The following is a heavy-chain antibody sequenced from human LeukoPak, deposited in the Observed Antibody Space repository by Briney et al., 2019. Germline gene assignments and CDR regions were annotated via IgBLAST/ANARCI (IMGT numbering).Heavy chain of an antibody. CDR1: GYSISSGYY. V-gene: IGHV4-38-2*02. J-gene: IGHJ4*02. CDR2: IYHSGST. CDR3: AKTRWYYDSSGLFDY. D-gene: IGHD3-22*01. Sequence: PSETLSLTCTVSGYSISSGYYWGWIRQPPGKGLEWIGSIYHSGSTYYNPSLKSRVTISVDTSKNQFSLKLSSVTAADTAVYYCAKTRWYYDSSGLFDYWGQGTLVTVSS.